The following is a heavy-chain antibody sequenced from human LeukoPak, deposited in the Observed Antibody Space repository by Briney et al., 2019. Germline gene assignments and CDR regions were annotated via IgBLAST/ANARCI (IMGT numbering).Heavy chain of an antibody. Sequence: SETLSLTCAVSGGSISSGGYSWSWIRQPPGKGLEWIGYIYHSGSTYYNPSLKSRVTISVDRSKNQFSLKLSSVTAAGTAVYYCARGLSGWYDYWGQGTLVTVSS. D-gene: IGHD6-19*01. J-gene: IGHJ4*02. CDR1: GGSISSGGYS. V-gene: IGHV4-30-2*01. CDR3: ARGLSGWYDY. CDR2: IYHSGST.